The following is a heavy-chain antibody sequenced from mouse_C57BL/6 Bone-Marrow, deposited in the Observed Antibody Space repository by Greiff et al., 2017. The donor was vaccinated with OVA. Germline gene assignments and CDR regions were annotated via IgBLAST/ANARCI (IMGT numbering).Heavy chain of an antibody. CDR3: APYYGSSWFAY. Sequence: QVQLQQSGAELARPGASVKMSCKASGYTFTSYTMHWVNQRPGQGLEWIGYINPSSGYTKYNQKFKDKATLTADKSSSTAYMQLSSLTSEDSAVYYCAPYYGSSWFAYWGQGTLVTVSA. D-gene: IGHD1-1*01. CDR1: GYTFTSYT. J-gene: IGHJ3*01. CDR2: INPSSGYT. V-gene: IGHV1-4*01.